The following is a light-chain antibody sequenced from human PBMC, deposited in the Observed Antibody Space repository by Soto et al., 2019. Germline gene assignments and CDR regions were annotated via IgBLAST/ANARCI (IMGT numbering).Light chain of an antibody. CDR2: EGT. J-gene: IGLJ1*01. CDR1: NSDVGRYDL. CDR3: RSYTGTTTHHV. Sequence: QSGLAQPASVSGSPGQSITISCTGSNSDVGRYDLVSWYQQHPDKAPKLIIFEGTKRPSGVSSRFSGSKSGNTASLTISGLQAEHAADSYCRSYTGTTTHHVSGSATKVTVL. V-gene: IGLV2-23*01.